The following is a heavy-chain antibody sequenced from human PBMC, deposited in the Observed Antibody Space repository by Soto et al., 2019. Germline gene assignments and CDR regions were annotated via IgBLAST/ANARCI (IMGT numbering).Heavy chain of an antibody. Sequence: QVQLHQWGAGLLKPSETLSLTCTVYGGSVSGYYWSLIRQPPGKGLEWIGEISHSGNTNYNPSLKSRVTISADTSKNQFSLRLSSVTAADTAVYYCAREATATTSFDIWGQGTMVTVSS. CDR2: ISHSGNT. V-gene: IGHV4-34*01. D-gene: IGHD1-7*01. CDR1: GGSVSGYY. CDR3: AREATATTSFDI. J-gene: IGHJ3*02.